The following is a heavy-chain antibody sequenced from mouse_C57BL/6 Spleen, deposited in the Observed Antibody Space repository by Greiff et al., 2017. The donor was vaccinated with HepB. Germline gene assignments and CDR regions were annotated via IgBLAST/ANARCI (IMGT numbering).Heavy chain of an antibody. CDR2: IDPSDSYT. CDR3: ARYYYGSSYAWFAY. Sequence: QVQLQQPGAELVRPGPSVKLSCKASGYTFTSYWMHWVKQRPGQGLEWIGVIDPSDSYTNYNQKFKGKATLTVDTSSSTAYMQLSSLTSEDSAVYYCARYYYGSSYAWFAYWGQGTLVTVSA. CDR1: GYTFTSYW. V-gene: IGHV1-59*01. D-gene: IGHD1-1*01. J-gene: IGHJ3*01.